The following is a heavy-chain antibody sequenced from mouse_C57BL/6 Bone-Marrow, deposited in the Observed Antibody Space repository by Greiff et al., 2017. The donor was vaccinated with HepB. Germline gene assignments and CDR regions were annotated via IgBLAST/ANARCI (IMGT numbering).Heavy chain of an antibody. CDR2: ISDGGSYT. Sequence: EVQLVESGGGLVKPGGSLKLSCAASGFTFSSYAMSWVRQTPEKRLEWVATISDGGSYTYYPDNVKGRFTISRDNAKNNLYLQMSHLKSEDTAMYYCARVLIVKGGFAYWGQGTLVTVSA. J-gene: IGHJ3*01. CDR3: ARVLIVKGGFAY. V-gene: IGHV5-4*01. CDR1: GFTFSSYA. D-gene: IGHD2-5*01.